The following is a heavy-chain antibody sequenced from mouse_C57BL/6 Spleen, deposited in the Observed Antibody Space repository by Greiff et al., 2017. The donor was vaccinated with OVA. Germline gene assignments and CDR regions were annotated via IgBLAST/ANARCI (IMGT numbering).Heavy chain of an antibody. CDR2: ILPGSGST. CDR3: ARSDYYGSSHPYYFDY. D-gene: IGHD1-1*01. V-gene: IGHV1-9*01. J-gene: IGHJ2*01. CDR1: GYTFTGYW. Sequence: VKLQQSGAELMKPGASVKLSCKASGYTFTGYWIEWVKQRPGHGLEWIGEILPGSGSTNYNEKFKGKATFTADTSSNTAYMQLSSLTTEDSAIYYCARSDYYGSSHPYYFDYWGQGTTLTVSS.